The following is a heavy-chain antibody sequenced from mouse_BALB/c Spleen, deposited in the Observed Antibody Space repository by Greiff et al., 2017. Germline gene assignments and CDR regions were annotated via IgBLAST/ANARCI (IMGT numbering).Heavy chain of an antibody. Sequence: QVQLQQSGAELAKPGASVKMSCKASGYTFTSYWMNWVKQRPGKGLEWIGYINPSTGYTEYNPKFKDKATLTADKSSSTAYMQLSSLTSEDSAVYYCARDSVWGFAYWGQGTLVTVSA. J-gene: IGHJ3*01. CDR3: ARDSVWGFAY. D-gene: IGHD2-10*02. V-gene: IGHV1-7*01. CDR2: INPSTGYT. CDR1: GYTFTSYW.